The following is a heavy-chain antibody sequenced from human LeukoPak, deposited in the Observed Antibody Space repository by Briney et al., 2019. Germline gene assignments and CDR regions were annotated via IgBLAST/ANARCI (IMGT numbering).Heavy chain of an antibody. Sequence: GGSLRLSCAASGFTFGNYGMHWVRQAPGKGLEWVAVIWFDGSNKDYADSVKGRFTISRDNSKNTLYLQMNSLRADDTAVYYCAQPRDSTGYYPLDYWGQGTLVTVSS. CDR2: IWFDGSNK. V-gene: IGHV3-33*01. J-gene: IGHJ4*02. CDR3: AQPRDSTGYYPLDY. CDR1: GFTFGNYG. D-gene: IGHD3-22*01.